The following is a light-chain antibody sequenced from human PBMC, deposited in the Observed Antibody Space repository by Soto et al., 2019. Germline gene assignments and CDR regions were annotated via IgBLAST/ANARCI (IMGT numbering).Light chain of an antibody. Sequence: DIQMTQSPYSLSASVGDSVTITCRASQNIRTYLNWYQQKPGRAPKLLIHSASALPSGVPSRFSGSGSGTEFTLTMRGLQPEDFATYYCQQGHSTPYTVGQGTKVDSK. CDR3: QQGHSTPYT. CDR1: QNIRTY. V-gene: IGKV1-39*01. CDR2: SAS. J-gene: IGKJ2*01.